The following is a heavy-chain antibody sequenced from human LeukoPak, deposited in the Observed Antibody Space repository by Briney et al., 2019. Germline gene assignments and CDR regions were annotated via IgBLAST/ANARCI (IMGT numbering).Heavy chain of an antibody. CDR1: GGSISSSSYY. Sequence: SETLSLTCTVSGGSISSSSYYWGWIRQPPGKGLEWIGSIYYSGSTYYNPSLKSRATISVDTSKNQFSLKLSSVTAADTAVYYCARRVAAYFDFDYWGQGTLVTVSS. D-gene: IGHD2-15*01. CDR3: ARRVAAYFDFDY. V-gene: IGHV4-39*01. J-gene: IGHJ4*02. CDR2: IYYSGST.